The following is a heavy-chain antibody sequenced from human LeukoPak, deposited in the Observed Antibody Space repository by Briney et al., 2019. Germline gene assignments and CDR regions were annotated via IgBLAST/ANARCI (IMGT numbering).Heavy chain of an antibody. CDR3: AKGPRALDHSTHRFDY. CDR2: LYTGGSA. V-gene: IGHV3-66*01. J-gene: IGHJ4*02. Sequence: GGSLRLSCVDSGLPVSSKYMTWVRQAPGKGLEWVSVLYTGGSAYYADSVKGRFTVSRDNSRNTLFLQMDRLTVEDTALYYCAKGPRALDHSTHRFDYWGKGTLVTVSS. D-gene: IGHD1-1*01. CDR1: GLPVSSKY.